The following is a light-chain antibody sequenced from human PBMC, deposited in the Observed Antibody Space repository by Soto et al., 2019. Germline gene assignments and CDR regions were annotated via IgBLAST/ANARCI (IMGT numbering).Light chain of an antibody. CDR1: QSLVHSDGNTY. Sequence: DVVMTQSPLSLPVTLGQPASISCRSSQSLVHSDGNTYLNWFQQRPGQSPRRLIYKVSYRDSGVPDRFSGSGSGTAFTLKISRVEAEDVGIYYSMQSTHWPPLTFGGGTKVEIK. J-gene: IGKJ4*01. CDR2: KVS. V-gene: IGKV2-30*02. CDR3: MQSTHWPPLT.